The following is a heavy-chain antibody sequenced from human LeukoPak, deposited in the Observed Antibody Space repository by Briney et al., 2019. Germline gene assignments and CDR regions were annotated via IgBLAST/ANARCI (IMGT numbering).Heavy chain of an antibody. J-gene: IGHJ6*03. CDR1: GFTFSNAW. CDR2: IKSKTDGGTT. V-gene: IGHV3-15*01. CDR3: TTGWRELRYYYYYMGV. Sequence: GGSLRLSCAASGFTFSNAWMSWVRQAPGKGLEWVGRIKSKTDGGTTDYAAPVKGRFTISRDDSKNTLYLQMNSLKTEDTAVYYCTTGWRELRYYYYYMGVWGKGTTVTVSS. D-gene: IGHD1-26*01.